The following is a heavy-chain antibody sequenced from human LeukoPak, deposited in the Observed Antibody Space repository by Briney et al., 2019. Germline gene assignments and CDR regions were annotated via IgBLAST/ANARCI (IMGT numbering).Heavy chain of an antibody. CDR2: VSYSGST. J-gene: IGHJ5*02. V-gene: IGHV4-31*03. Sequence: SETLSLTCTLSGGSITSGRYYWTWIRQHPQRGMEWIGYVSYSGSTNYNSSLKSRLTISADTSKNQFYLRLTSVTAADTAVYYGARDPRGDITGTTFDRWGQGTLVTVSS. D-gene: IGHD1-20*01. CDR1: GGSITSGRYY. CDR3: ARDPRGDITGTTFDR.